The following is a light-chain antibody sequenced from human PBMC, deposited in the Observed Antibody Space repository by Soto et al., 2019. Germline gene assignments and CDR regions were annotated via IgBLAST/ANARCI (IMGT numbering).Light chain of an antibody. CDR3: VLYMGSGIWV. J-gene: IGLJ3*02. Sequence: QTVVPQEPSFSVSPGRTVTLTCGLSSGSVSTSYYPSWYQQTPGQAPRTLIYSTNTRSSGVPDRFSGSILGNKAALTITGAQADDESDYSCVLYMGSGIWVFGGGTKLTVL. V-gene: IGLV8-61*01. CDR1: SGSVSTSYY. CDR2: STN.